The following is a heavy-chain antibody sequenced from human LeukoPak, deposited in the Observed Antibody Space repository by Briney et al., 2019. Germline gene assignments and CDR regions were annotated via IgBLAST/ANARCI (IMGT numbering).Heavy chain of an antibody. V-gene: IGHV3-9*01. D-gene: IGHD6-6*01. J-gene: IGHJ4*02. CDR1: GFTFDDYA. CDR3: ARGRIAARRGDFDY. Sequence: GGSLRLSCAASGFTFDDYAMHWVRQAPGKGLEWVSGISWNSGSIGYADSVKGRFTISRDNAKNSLYLQMNSLRAEDTAVYYCARGRIAARRGDFDYWGQGTLVTVSS. CDR2: ISWNSGSI.